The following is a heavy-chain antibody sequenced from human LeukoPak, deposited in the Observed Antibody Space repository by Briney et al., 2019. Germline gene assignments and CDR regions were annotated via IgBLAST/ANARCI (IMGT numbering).Heavy chain of an antibody. J-gene: IGHJ4*02. CDR2: ISYDGSNK. CDR3: AKWVSYGDYDFDY. Sequence: GGSLRISCAASGFTFSSYGMHWVRQAPGKGLEWVAVISYDGSNKYYADSVKGRFTISRDNSKNTLYLQMNSLRAEDTAVYYCAKWVSYGDYDFDYWGQGTLVTVSS. CDR1: GFTFSSYG. D-gene: IGHD4-17*01. V-gene: IGHV3-30*18.